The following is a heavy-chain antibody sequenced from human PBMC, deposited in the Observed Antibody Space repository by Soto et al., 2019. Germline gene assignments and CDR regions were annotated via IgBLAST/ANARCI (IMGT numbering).Heavy chain of an antibody. V-gene: IGHV4-39*01. D-gene: IGHD6-19*01. J-gene: IGHJ5*02. CDR3: ARHHEAVAGDWFDP. CDR1: GGSISSSSYY. Sequence: SETLSLPCTVSGGSISSSSYYWGWIRQPPGKGLEWIGSIYYSGSTYYNPSLKSRVTISVDTSKNQFSLKLSSVTAADTAVYYCARHHEAVAGDWFDPWGQGTLVTVSS. CDR2: IYYSGST.